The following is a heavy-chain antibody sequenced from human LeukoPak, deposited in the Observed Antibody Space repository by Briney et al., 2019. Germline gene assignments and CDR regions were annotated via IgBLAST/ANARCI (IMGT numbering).Heavy chain of an antibody. J-gene: IGHJ4*02. Sequence: WASVKVSCKASGYTFTSYDINWVRQATGQGLEWMGWMNPNSGNTGYAQKFQGRVTMTRDTSTSTVYMELSSLRSEDTAVYYCARATMVRGAIDYWGQGTLVTVSS. D-gene: IGHD3-10*01. CDR1: GYTFTSYD. CDR2: MNPNSGNT. CDR3: ARATMVRGAIDY. V-gene: IGHV1-8*02.